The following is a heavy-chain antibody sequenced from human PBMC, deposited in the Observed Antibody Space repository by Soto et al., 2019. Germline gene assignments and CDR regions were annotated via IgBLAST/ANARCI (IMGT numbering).Heavy chain of an antibody. Sequence: ASVKVSCKASGDILSSFAISWVRQAPGQGLEWMGGIIPVFGTTNYAQKFQDRVTITADESTNTAYMELSSLRSEDTAIYYCAMGGSPYVWFNEYWGQGTLVTV. CDR1: GDILSSFA. D-gene: IGHD3-16*01. V-gene: IGHV1-69*13. CDR2: IIPVFGTT. CDR3: AMGGSPYVWFNEY. J-gene: IGHJ4*02.